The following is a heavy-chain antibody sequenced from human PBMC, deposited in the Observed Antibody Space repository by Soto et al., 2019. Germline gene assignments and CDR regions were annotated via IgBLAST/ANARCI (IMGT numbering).Heavy chain of an antibody. CDR1: GGSVNSHA. CDR2: IIPMFGTP. Sequence: QVQLEQSGAEVKKAGSSVKVSCKAFGGSVNSHAISWVRQAPGQGLEWMGGIIPMFGTPTYAQRCQAGVTISADESTSTVYLDLSSLISEDTAMYYCARSPNVAEFNAYGGNYHGFDIWGQGTMVTVSS. V-gene: IGHV1-69*01. J-gene: IGHJ3*02. CDR3: ARSPNVAEFNAYGGNYHGFDI. D-gene: IGHD4-17*01.